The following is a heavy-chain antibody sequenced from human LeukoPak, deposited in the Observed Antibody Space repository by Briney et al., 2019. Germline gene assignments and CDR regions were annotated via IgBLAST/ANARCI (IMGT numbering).Heavy chain of an antibody. CDR3: AKASLITMIVVVPVNYFDY. V-gene: IGHV3-23*01. CDR2: ISGSGGST. D-gene: IGHD3-22*01. J-gene: IGHJ4*02. Sequence: GGSLRLSCAASEFTFSSYAMSWVRQAPGKGLEWVSAISGSGGSTYYADSVKGRFTISRDNSKNTLYLQMNSLRAEDTAVYYCAKASLITMIVVVPVNYFDYWGQGTLVTVSS. CDR1: EFTFSSYA.